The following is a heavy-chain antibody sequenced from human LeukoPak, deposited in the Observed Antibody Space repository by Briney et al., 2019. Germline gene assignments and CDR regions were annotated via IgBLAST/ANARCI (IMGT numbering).Heavy chain of an antibody. CDR3: AGGKLSSWAPDY. J-gene: IGHJ4*02. CDR2: IGTAGDT. D-gene: IGHD6-13*01. Sequence: GGSLRLSCAASGFTFSSYDMHWVRQATGKGLEWVSAIGTAGDTYYPGSVKGRFTISRENAKNSLYLQMNSLRAGDTAVYYCAGGKLSSWAPDYWGQGTLVTVSS. V-gene: IGHV3-13*01. CDR1: GFTFSSYD.